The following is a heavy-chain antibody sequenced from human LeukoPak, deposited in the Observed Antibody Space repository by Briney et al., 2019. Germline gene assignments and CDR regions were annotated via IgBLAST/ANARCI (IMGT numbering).Heavy chain of an antibody. V-gene: IGHV1-18*01. Sequence: GASVKVSCKASGYTFTSYGISWVRQAPGQGLEWMGFTSADNGQTNYVQKFQGRVTMTTDTSTNTAYMELRSLRFDDTAMYYCARDYFSDYVFDFWGQGTLITVSS. CDR2: TSADNGQT. J-gene: IGHJ4*02. CDR1: GYTFTSYG. CDR3: ARDYFSDYVFDF. D-gene: IGHD3-10*02.